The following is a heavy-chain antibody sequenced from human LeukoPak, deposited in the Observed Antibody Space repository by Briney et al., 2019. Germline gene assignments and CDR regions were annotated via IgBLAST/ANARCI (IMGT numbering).Heavy chain of an antibody. J-gene: IGHJ6*03. CDR1: GFTFSSYW. CDR3: ARDPGSQLGGSLYYHYHYSMDV. D-gene: IGHD2-15*01. CDR2: IKQDGSEK. V-gene: IGHV3-7*01. Sequence: GGSLRLSCAASGFTFSSYWMSWVRQAPGKGLEWVGKIKQDGSEKYFVDSVKGRFTISRDNAKNSLYLQMNSLTAEDTAVYYCARDPGSQLGGSLYYHYHYSMDVWGKGTTVTVSS.